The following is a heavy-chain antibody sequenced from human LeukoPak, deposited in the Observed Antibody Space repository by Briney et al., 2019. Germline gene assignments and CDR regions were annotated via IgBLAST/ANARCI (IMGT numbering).Heavy chain of an antibody. CDR1: GGSISSGDYY. CDR3: GRGVKNYYYYMDV. J-gene: IGHJ6*03. V-gene: IGHV4-30-4*08. Sequence: SETLSLTCTVSGGSISSGDYYWSWIRQPPGKGLEWIGYIYYSGSTYYNPSLKSRVTISVDTSKNQFSLKLSSVTAADTAVYCSGRGVKNYYYYMDVWGKGTTVTVSS. D-gene: IGHD3-16*01. CDR2: IYYSGST.